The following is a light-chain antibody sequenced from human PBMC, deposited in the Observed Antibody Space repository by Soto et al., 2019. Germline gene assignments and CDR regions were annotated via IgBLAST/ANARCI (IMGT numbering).Light chain of an antibody. CDR3: QQYADLPLT. CDR1: QDISNY. V-gene: IGKV1-33*01. CDR2: DAS. J-gene: IGKJ4*01. Sequence: IQMTQSPSSLSASVGDRVTITCQASQDISNYLNWYQQKPGKAPKLLIFDASNVETGVPSRFSGSGSGTDFTFTIHSLQPEDAATYYCQQYADLPLTFGGGTKVDIK.